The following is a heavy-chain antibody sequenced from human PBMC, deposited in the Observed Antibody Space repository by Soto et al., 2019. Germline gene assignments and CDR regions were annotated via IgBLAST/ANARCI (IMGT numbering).Heavy chain of an antibody. D-gene: IGHD3-3*01. CDR3: ATWGAYSFTRGYFDY. J-gene: IGHJ4*02. V-gene: IGHV3-23*01. Sequence: EVQLLESGGGLVQPGGSLRLSCAASGFTFSSSAMSWVRQAPGKGLEWVSAISASGATTYYADSVKGRFTISRDNSKNTMYLQMNSLRAEDTAVFYCATWGAYSFTRGYFDYWGQGTLVTVSS. CDR2: ISASGATT. CDR1: GFTFSSSA.